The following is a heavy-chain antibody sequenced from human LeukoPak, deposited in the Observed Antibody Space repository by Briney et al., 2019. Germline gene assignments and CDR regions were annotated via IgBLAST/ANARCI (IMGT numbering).Heavy chain of an antibody. CDR2: ISTYNGNT. J-gene: IGHJ6*02. CDR1: SYIFTNYG. Sequence: ASVKVSCKASSYIFTNYGISWVRQAPGQGLEWMGWISTYNGNTNYAQKLQGRVTMTTDTSTSTAYLELRSLRSDDTAVYYCARVDIVSVTTLPNYYFGMDVWGQGTTVTVSS. D-gene: IGHD5-12*01. CDR3: ARVDIVSVTTLPNYYFGMDV. V-gene: IGHV1-18*01.